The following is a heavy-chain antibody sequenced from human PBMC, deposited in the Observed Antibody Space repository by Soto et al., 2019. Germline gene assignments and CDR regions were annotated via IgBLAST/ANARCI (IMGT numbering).Heavy chain of an antibody. CDR3: ARDRGTYYDYIWGSRYAFDI. V-gene: IGHV4-39*07. CDR1: GGSISSSSYY. CDR2: IYYSGST. Sequence: SETLSLTCTVSGGSISSSSYYWGWIRQPPGKGLEWIGSIYYSGSTYYNPSLKSRVTISVDTSKNQFSLKLSSVTAADTAVYYCARDRGTYYDYIWGSRYAFDIWGQGTMVTVSS. D-gene: IGHD3-16*01. J-gene: IGHJ3*02.